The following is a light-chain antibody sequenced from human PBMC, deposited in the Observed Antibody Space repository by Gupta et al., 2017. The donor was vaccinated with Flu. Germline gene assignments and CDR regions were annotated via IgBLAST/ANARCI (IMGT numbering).Light chain of an antibody. J-gene: IGKJ5*01. CDR2: WAS. CDR1: QSVLYSSNNKNY. CDR3: QQDDSTPIT. V-gene: IGKV4-1*01. Sequence: DIVMTQSPDSLAVSLGERATINCKSSQSVLYSSNNKNYLAWFQQKPGQPPKLLIYWASTRESGVPDRFSGSGSGTDFTLTISSLQAEDVAVYYCQQDDSTPITFGQGTLLDIK.